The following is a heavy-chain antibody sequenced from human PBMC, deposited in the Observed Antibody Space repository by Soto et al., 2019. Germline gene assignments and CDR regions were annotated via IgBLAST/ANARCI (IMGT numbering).Heavy chain of an antibody. Sequence: EASVKVSSKASRGTFSSYALSWARHAPRQGLEWMGGIIPILSTATYAQKFQGRVTITADESTSTAYMELSSLRSDDTAVYYWASRYCLAGTCSHTLYYYAMDVWGQGTTVTVSS. CDR3: ASRYCLAGTCSHTLYYYAMDV. V-gene: IGHV1-69*13. D-gene: IGHD2-15*01. J-gene: IGHJ6*02. CDR1: RGTFSSYA. CDR2: IIPILSTA.